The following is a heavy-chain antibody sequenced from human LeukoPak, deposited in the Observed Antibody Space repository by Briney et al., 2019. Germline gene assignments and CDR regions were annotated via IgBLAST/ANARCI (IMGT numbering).Heavy chain of an antibody. CDR1: GYTFTSYG. V-gene: IGHV1-18*01. J-gene: IGHJ4*02. Sequence: GASVKVSCKASGYTFTSYGISWVRQAPGQGLEWMGWISAYNGNTNYAQKLQGRVTMTTDTSTSTAYMELRSLRSDDTAVCYCARDRETYYYDSSGYYGSYWGQGTLVTVSS. D-gene: IGHD3-22*01. CDR3: ARDRETYYYDSSGYYGSY. CDR2: ISAYNGNT.